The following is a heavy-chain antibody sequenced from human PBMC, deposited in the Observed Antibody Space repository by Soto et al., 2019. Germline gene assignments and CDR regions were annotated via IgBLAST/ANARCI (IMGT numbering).Heavy chain of an antibody. J-gene: IGHJ6*03. CDR3: ARVLYDFWSGPDYYHMDV. Sequence: ASVKVSCKASGYTFTGYDINWVRQATGQGLDWLVLMNLNIGNTGYAQNFQGRVTMTRNTSISTAYMELSSLRSEDTAVFYCARVLYDFWSGPDYYHMDVWGKGTTVTSP. CDR1: GYTFTGYD. V-gene: IGHV1-8*01. D-gene: IGHD3-3*01. CDR2: MNLNIGNT.